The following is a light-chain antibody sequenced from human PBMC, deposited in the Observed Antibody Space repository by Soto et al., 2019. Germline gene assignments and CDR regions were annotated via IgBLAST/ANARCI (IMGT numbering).Light chain of an antibody. Sequence: DIQMTQSPSTLSASVGDRVTITCRASQSVSTWLAWYQQKPGKAPQLLIYDASSLESGVPSRFSGSGSGTEFTLTISSLQPDDFATYYCQQFQSYSQTFGQGTKLEIK. J-gene: IGKJ2*01. CDR2: DAS. CDR1: QSVSTW. CDR3: QQFQSYSQT. V-gene: IGKV1-5*01.